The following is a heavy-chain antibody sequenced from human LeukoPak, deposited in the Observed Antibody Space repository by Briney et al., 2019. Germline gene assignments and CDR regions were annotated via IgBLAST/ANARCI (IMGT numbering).Heavy chain of an antibody. D-gene: IGHD5-18*01. J-gene: IGHJ4*02. CDR2: ISSSGSTI. V-gene: IGHV3-11*01. CDR1: GFTFSDYY. Sequence: GGSLRLSCAASGFTFSDYYMSWIRQAPGKGLEWVSYISSSGSTIYYADSVKGRFTISRDNAKNSLYLQMNSLRAEDTAVYYCARVVRGRQWIQLWLLPDYFDYWGQGTLVTVSS. CDR3: ARVVRGRQWIQLWLLPDYFDY.